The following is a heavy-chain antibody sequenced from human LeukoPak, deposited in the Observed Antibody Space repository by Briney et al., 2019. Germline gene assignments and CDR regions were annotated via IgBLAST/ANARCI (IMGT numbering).Heavy chain of an antibody. CDR1: GFTFSSYS. Sequence: GGSLRLSCAASGFTFSSYSMNWVRQAPGKGLEWVSHITASGTAMFYADSVKGRFTISRDNSKNTLYLQMNSLRAEDTAVYYCARAGRAAAARTYFDYWGQGTLVTVSS. D-gene: IGHD6-13*01. CDR2: ITASGTAM. J-gene: IGHJ4*02. CDR3: ARAGRAAAARTYFDY. V-gene: IGHV3-48*01.